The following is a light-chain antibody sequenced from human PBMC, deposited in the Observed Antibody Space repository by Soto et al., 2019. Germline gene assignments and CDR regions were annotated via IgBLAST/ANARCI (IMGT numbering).Light chain of an antibody. J-gene: IGLJ1*01. CDR1: SSNIGAGYE. CDR3: QSYDTSLSASYV. CDR2: GNT. V-gene: IGLV1-40*01. Sequence: VLTPTASLSGSPGQRVTISCTGSSSNIGAGYEVHWYQHLPGKAPKLLIYGNTNRPSGVPDRFSGSKSGTSASLAITGLQAEDEADYYCQSYDTSLSASYVFGGGTKVTVL.